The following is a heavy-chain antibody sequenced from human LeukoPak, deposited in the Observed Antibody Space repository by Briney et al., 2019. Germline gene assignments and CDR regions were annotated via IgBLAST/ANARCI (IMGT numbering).Heavy chain of an antibody. CDR2: IYNTGTT. Sequence: GGSLRLSCVASGFTVSTTYMSWVRQAPGRGLEWVSAIYNTGTTYYAGSVRGRFTISRDNSKNTLYLQMNSLRAEDTAVYYCARASYYYDSSGYYYGLGYWGQGTLVTVSS. J-gene: IGHJ4*02. CDR3: ARASYYYDSSGYYYGLGY. D-gene: IGHD3-22*01. V-gene: IGHV3-53*01. CDR1: GFTVSTTY.